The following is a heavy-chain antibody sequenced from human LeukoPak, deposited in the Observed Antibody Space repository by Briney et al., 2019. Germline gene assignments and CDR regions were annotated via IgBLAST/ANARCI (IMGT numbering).Heavy chain of an antibody. D-gene: IGHD4-11*01. CDR2: ISGSGGST. CDR3: AKYFYSSSYYGMDV. V-gene: IGHV3-23*01. J-gene: IGHJ6*02. CDR1: GFTFSSYA. Sequence: SGGSLRLSCAASGFTFSSYAMSWVRQAPGKGLDRVSAISGSGGSTYYADSVKGRFTISRDNSKNTLYLQMNSLRAEDTAVYYCAKYFYSSSYYGMDVWGQGTTVTVSS.